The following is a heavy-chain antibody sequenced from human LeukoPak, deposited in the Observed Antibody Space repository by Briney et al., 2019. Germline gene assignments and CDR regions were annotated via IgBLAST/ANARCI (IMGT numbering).Heavy chain of an antibody. V-gene: IGHV3-30*18. CDR2: ISYDGSNK. J-gene: IGHJ4*02. CDR1: GFTFSSYG. CDR3: AKGVAAAGTFDY. Sequence: PGGSLRLSCAASGFTFSSYGMPWVRQAPGKGLEWVAVISYDGSNKYYADSVKGRFTISRDNSKNTLYLQMNSLRAKDTAVYYCAKGVAAAGTFDYWGQGTLVTVSS. D-gene: IGHD6-13*01.